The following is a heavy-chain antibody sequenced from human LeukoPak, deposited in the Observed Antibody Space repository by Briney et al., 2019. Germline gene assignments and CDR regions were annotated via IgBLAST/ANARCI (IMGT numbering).Heavy chain of an antibody. J-gene: IGHJ6*03. CDR3: ARDRSSSYDYYYMDV. D-gene: IGHD6-6*01. V-gene: IGHV1-18*01. CDR1: GYTFTSYG. Sequence: GASVKVSCKASGYTFTSYGISWVRQAPGQGLEWMGWISAYNGNTNYAQKLQGRVTMTTDTSTSTAYMELRSLRSDDTAVYYCARDRSSSYDYYYMDVWGKGTTVTVSS. CDR2: ISAYNGNT.